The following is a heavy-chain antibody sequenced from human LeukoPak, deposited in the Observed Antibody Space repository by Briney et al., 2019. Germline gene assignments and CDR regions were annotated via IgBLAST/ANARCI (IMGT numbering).Heavy chain of an antibody. V-gene: IGHV1-8*03. CDR2: MNPNSGNT. CDR1: GYTFTSYD. Sequence: ASVKVSCKASGYTFTSYDINWVRQATGQGLEWMGWMNPNSGNTGYAQKFQGRVTITRNTSISTAYMELSSLRSEDTAVYYCARAVAGFRNAFDIWGQGKMVTVSS. D-gene: IGHD6-19*01. J-gene: IGHJ3*02. CDR3: ARAVAGFRNAFDI.